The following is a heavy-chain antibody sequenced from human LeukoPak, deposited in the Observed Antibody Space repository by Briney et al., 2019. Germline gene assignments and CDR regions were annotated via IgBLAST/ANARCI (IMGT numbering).Heavy chain of an antibody. J-gene: IGHJ1*01. D-gene: IGHD6-13*01. V-gene: IGHV3-7*01. CDR3: TTNRVAAAGDD. CDR2: IRPDGSGT. CDR1: GFTFSSCW. Sequence: GGSLRLSCAASGFTFSSCWMTWVRQAPGKGLEWVANIRPDGSGTYYVDSVKGRFIVSRDNAKNSLYLQMNSLRTDDTAVYYCTTNRVAAAGDDWGQGTLVTVSS.